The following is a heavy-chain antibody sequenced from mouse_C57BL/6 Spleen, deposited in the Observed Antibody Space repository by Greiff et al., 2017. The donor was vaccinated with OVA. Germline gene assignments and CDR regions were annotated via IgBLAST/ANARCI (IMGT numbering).Heavy chain of an antibody. CDR1: GYSITSGYY. CDR3: ARGSTTVVATRNAMDY. D-gene: IGHD1-1*01. J-gene: IGHJ4*01. CDR2: ISYDGSN. Sequence: EVKVEESGPGLVKPSQSLSLTCSVTGYSITSGYYWNWIRQFPGNKLEWMGYISYDGSNNYNPSLKNRISITRDTSKNQFFLKLNSVTTEDTATYYCARGSTTVVATRNAMDYWGQGTSVTVSS. V-gene: IGHV3-6*01.